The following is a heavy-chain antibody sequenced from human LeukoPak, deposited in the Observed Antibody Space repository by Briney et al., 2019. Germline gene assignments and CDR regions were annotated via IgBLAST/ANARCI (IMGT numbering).Heavy chain of an antibody. Sequence: SETLSLTCTVSGGSISSSNYYWGWIRQPPGKGLEWTGSIYYSGSTYYNPSPKSRVAISVDTSKNQFSLKLSSVTAADTAVYYCASQYYDFWSGYPPYYMDVWGKGTTVTVSS. CDR3: ASQYYDFWSGYPPYYMDV. D-gene: IGHD3-3*01. J-gene: IGHJ6*03. V-gene: IGHV4-39*01. CDR1: GGSISSSNYY. CDR2: IYYSGST.